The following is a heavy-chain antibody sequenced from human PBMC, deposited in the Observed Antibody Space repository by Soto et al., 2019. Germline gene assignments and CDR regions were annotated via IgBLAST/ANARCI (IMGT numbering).Heavy chain of an antibody. Sequence: SETLSLTCTVSGGPIAPFYWTWIRQSPGKGLESIGYVYYNGSTNYNPALKGRVTISLDTSKSQFSLRLSSVTAADTAVYYCARTRGRGQWRDFYFDFWGQGSLVTVS. D-gene: IGHD6-19*01. CDR1: GGPIAPFY. CDR2: VYYNGST. CDR3: ARTRGRGQWRDFYFDF. V-gene: IGHV4-59*12. J-gene: IGHJ4*02.